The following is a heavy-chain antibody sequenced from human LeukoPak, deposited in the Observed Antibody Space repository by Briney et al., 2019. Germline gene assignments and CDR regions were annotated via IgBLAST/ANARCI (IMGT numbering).Heavy chain of an antibody. Sequence: SVKVSCKASGGTFSSYAISWVRQTPGQGLEWMGRIIPIFGTANYAQKFQGRVTITTDESTSTAYMELSSLRSEDTAVYYCARALWSYDSSGYYLDYWGQGTLVTVSS. CDR3: ARALWSYDSSGYYLDY. V-gene: IGHV1-69*05. J-gene: IGHJ4*02. CDR2: IIPIFGTA. CDR1: GGTFSSYA. D-gene: IGHD3-22*01.